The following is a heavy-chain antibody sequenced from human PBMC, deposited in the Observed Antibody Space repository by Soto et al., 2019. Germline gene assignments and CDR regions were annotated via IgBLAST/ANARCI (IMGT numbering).Heavy chain of an antibody. CDR2: IYFNGNI. D-gene: IGHD3-16*01. Sequence: SETLSLTCTVSAASFSKYYWSWIRQPPGKGLEWIGYIYFNGNINYNPSLKRRVTISIDTSKKQISLNLTSVTDADTAVYYCASVTFGGVVLAHWGQGTLVTVSS. V-gene: IGHV4-59*01. CDR3: ASVTFGGVVLAH. CDR1: AASFSKYY. J-gene: IGHJ4*02.